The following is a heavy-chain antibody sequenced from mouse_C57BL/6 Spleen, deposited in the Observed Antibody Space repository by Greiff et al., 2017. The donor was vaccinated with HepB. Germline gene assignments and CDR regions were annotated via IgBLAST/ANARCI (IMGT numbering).Heavy chain of an antibody. J-gene: IGHJ1*03. D-gene: IGHD1-1*01. CDR2: INPNNGGT. CDR3: ARGVRSSYWYFDV. Sequence: VQLQQSGPELVKPGASVKISCKASGYTFTDYYMNWVKQSHGKSLEWIGDINPNNGGTSYNQKFKGKATLTVDKSSSTAYMELRSLTSEDSAVYYCARGVRSSYWYFDVWGTGTTVTVSS. V-gene: IGHV1-26*01. CDR1: GYTFTDYY.